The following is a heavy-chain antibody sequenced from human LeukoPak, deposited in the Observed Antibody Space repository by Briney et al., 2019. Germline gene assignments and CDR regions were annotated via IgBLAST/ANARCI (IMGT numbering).Heavy chain of an antibody. CDR3: ARGPPYYYDSSSLGDFDY. CDR1: GGTFSSYA. J-gene: IGHJ4*02. CDR2: IIPIFGTA. V-gene: IGHV1-69*13. D-gene: IGHD3-22*01. Sequence: VASVKVSCKASGGTFSSYAISWVRQAPGQGLEWMGGIIPIFGTANYAQKFQGRVTITADESTSTAYMELSSLRSEDTAVYYCARGPPYYYDSSSLGDFDYWGQGTLVTVSS.